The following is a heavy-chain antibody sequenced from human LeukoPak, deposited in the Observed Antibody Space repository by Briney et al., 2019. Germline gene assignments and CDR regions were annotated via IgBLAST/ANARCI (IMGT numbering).Heavy chain of an antibody. CDR1: GDSVSSNTAA. J-gene: IGHJ5*02. D-gene: IGHD3-22*01. CDR3: ARFLDSSGYYWFDP. Sequence: RSQTLSLTCAISGDSVSSNTAAWNWIRQSPSRGLEWLGRTYYRSKWYNDYAVSVKSRITINPDTSKNQFSLQLNSVTLEDTAVYYCARFLDSSGYYWFDPWGQGTLVTVSS. CDR2: TYYRSKWYN. V-gene: IGHV6-1*01.